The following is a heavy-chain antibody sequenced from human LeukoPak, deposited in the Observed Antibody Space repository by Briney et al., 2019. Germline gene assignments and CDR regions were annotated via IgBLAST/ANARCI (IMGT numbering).Heavy chain of an antibody. V-gene: IGHV3-30*02. D-gene: IGHD1-26*01. Sequence: GGSLRLSCAASGFTFSSYGMHWVRQAPGKGLEWVAFIRYDGTNKYYADSVKGRFTISRDNAKNSLYLQMNSLRAEDTAVYYCARSGGSYSYNWFESWGQGTLVTVSS. CDR3: ARSGGSYSYNWFES. J-gene: IGHJ5*01. CDR1: GFTFSSYG. CDR2: IRYDGTNK.